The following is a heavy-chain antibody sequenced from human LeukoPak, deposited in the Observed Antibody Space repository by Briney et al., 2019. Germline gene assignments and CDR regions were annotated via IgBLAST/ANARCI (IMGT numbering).Heavy chain of an antibody. CDR2: IYYSGST. V-gene: IGHV4-59*01. Sequence: SETLSLTRTVSGGSLSSYYWSWIRQPPGKGLEWIGYIYYSGSTNYNPSLKSRVTISVDKSKNQLSLKLSSVTAADTAVYYCARARGSRGYYTDAFDVWGQGTMVTVSS. D-gene: IGHD3-3*01. J-gene: IGHJ3*01. CDR1: GGSLSSYY. CDR3: ARARGSRGYYTDAFDV.